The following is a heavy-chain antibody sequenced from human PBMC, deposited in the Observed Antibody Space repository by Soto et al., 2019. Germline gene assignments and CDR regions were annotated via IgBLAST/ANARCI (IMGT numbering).Heavy chain of an antibody. Sequence: QVQVVESGGGVVQPGRSLRLSCAASGFTFNNYAMHWVRQAPGKGLEWVAVIWYDGSNKYYADSVKGRFTISRDNPKNTLYVQMSSLRAEDTAVYYCARGMGGNDLDDGFDIWGQGTMVTVSS. CDR3: ARGMGGNDLDDGFDI. D-gene: IGHD5-12*01. V-gene: IGHV3-33*01. CDR2: IWYDGSNK. CDR1: GFTFNNYA. J-gene: IGHJ3*02.